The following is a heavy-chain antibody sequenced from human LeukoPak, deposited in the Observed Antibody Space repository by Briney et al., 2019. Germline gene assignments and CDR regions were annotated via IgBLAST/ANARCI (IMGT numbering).Heavy chain of an antibody. Sequence: SETLSLTCAVYGGSFSGCYWSWIRQPPGKGLEWIGVYHVGTTDYNPSLKSRVTISVDRSKNQMSLKLSSVTAADTAVYYCARCLGFRIGSSWYPDAFDIWGQGTMVTVSS. CDR2: YHVGTT. J-gene: IGHJ3*02. CDR1: GGSFSGCY. V-gene: IGHV4-34*01. D-gene: IGHD6-13*01. CDR3: ARCLGFRIGSSWYPDAFDI.